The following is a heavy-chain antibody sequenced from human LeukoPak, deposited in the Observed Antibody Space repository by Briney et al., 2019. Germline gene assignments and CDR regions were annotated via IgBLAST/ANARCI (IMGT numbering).Heavy chain of an antibody. Sequence: GGSLRLSCSASALTFINYGMHWVRQAPGKGLEWVSFIRYDGSLQYYADSVKGRFTISRDNSKNTLYLQMNSLRAEDTAVYYCAKGVHSSGWPNWFDPWGQGTLVTVSS. V-gene: IGHV3-30*02. CDR2: IRYDGSLQ. D-gene: IGHD6-19*01. CDR3: AKGVHSSGWPNWFDP. CDR1: ALTFINYG. J-gene: IGHJ5*02.